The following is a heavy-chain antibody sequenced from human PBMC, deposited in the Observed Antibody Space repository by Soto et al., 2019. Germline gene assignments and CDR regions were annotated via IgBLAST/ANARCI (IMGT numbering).Heavy chain of an antibody. V-gene: IGHV3-30*18. CDR2: ISYHGINT. Sequence: QVQLVESGGGVVQPGGSLRLSCAASGFTFSSYGMHWVRQAPGKGLEWVAVISYHGINTHYADSVKGRFTISRDNYKNTLYLHMNSLRPEDSAVSYCAKTGDSGYDWGWFDPWGQGTLVTVSS. CDR1: GFTFSSYG. D-gene: IGHD5-12*01. J-gene: IGHJ5*02. CDR3: AKTGDSGYDWGWFDP.